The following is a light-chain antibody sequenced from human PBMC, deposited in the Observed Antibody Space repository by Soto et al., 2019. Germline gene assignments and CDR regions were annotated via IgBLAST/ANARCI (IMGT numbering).Light chain of an antibody. CDR2: DAS. J-gene: IGKJ4*02. CDR1: QSVTNY. V-gene: IGKV3-11*01. Sequence: EIVLTQSPATLSLSPGERATLSCRASQSVTNYLAWYQQKPAKAPSLLIYDASNRATGIRARFRGSGSGTDFTLNIGSLDPEEFAVYYYHYRGNYPPGATFGEGTKVEI. CDR3: HYRGNYPPGAT.